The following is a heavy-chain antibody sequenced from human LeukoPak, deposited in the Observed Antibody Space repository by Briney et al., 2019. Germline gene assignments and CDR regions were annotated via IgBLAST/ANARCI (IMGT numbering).Heavy chain of an antibody. D-gene: IGHD6-19*01. CDR1: GGTFSSYA. V-gene: IGHV1-69*04. CDR3: ARVSKAVAGYFDY. CDR2: INPIFGIA. J-gene: IGHJ4*02. Sequence: GSSVKVSCKASGGTFSSYAISWVRQPPGQGLEWMGNINPIFGIANYAQKFQGRVTITANKSTSTAYMELSSLRSEDTAVYYCARVSKAVAGYFDYWGQGTLVTVSS.